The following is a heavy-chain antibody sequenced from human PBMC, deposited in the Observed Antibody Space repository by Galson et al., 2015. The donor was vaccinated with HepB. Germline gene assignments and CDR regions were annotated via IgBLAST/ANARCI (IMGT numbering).Heavy chain of an antibody. J-gene: IGHJ4*02. V-gene: IGHV3-73*01. CDR3: VRSGDFSGYSSR. CDR1: GFTFSGSA. Sequence: SLRLSCAASGFTFSGSAIHWVRQAPGRGLEWICHIRSNATNYAASYVPSLKGRFTISSDDSKNMAYLHMRSLKTGDTEVYYGVRSGDFSGYSSRWGQGTLVSGTS. D-gene: IGHD6-13*01. CDR2: IRSNATNYAA.